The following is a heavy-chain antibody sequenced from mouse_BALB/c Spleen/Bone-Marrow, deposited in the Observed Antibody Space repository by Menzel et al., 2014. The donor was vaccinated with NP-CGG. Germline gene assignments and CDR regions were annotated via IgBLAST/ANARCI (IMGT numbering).Heavy chain of an antibody. Sequence: EVQLQQSGPELVKPGSSVKMSYKTSGYSFTDYTIHWVKQSHGKSLEWIGNFNPNNGGTNYNQKFKDKTTLTVDKSSRTAYMEFRSLTFEDSAVYYCARAGWYDYWGQGTTLTVSS. CDR1: GYSFTDYT. D-gene: IGHD1-1*02. J-gene: IGHJ2*01. CDR3: ARAGWYDY. CDR2: FNPNNGGT. V-gene: IGHV1-22*01.